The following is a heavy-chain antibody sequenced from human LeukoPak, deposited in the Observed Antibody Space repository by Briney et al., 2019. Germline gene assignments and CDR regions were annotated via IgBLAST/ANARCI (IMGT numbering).Heavy chain of an antibody. CDR2: ISSSSSYI. V-gene: IGHV3-21*01. J-gene: IGHJ5*02. CDR3: ARVPLANRITMVRGVISWFDP. Sequence: GGSLRLSCAASGFTLSSYSMSWVRQAPGKGLEWVSSISSSSSYIYYADSVKGRLTISRDNAKNSLYLQMNSLRAEDTAVYYCARVPLANRITMVRGVISWFDPWGRGTVVTVSS. D-gene: IGHD3-10*01. CDR1: GFTLSSYS.